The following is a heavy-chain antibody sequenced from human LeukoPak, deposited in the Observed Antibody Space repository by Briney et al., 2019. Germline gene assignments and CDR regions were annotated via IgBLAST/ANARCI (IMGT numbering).Heavy chain of an antibody. J-gene: IGHJ5*02. CDR3: ARGCSS. CDR1: GFTVSSSY. D-gene: IGHD4/OR15-4a*01. CDR2: IYTGGGT. Sequence: GGSLRLSCAASGFTVSSSYMIWVRQAPGKGLEWVSVIYTGGGTYYADSVKGRFTISRDNSKNTMFLQMNSLRVEDTAVYYCARGCSSWGQGTLVTVSS. V-gene: IGHV3-66*01.